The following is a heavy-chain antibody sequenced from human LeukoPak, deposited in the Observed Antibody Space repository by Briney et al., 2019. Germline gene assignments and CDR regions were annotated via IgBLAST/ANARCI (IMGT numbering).Heavy chain of an antibody. V-gene: IGHV3-30*02. CDR1: GFTFSNYG. Sequence: GGSQRLSCAALGFTFSNYGMHWVRQAPGKGLEWVAFVRYDESTKFYADSVKGRFTISRDNSKTTLYLQMNSLRAEDTAVYYCAKDVPAAYFDYWGQGTLVTVSS. CDR3: AKDVPAAYFDY. D-gene: IGHD2-2*01. J-gene: IGHJ4*02. CDR2: VRYDESTK.